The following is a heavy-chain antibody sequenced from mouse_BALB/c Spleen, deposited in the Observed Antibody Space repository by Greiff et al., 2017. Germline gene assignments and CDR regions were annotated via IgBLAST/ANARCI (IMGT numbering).Heavy chain of an antibody. CDR3: TRRGYGLPGGYFDV. V-gene: IGHV1-69*02. CDR1: GYTFTSYW. D-gene: IGHD2-10*02. Sequence: QVQLQQPGAELVRPGASVKLSCKASGYTFTSYWINWVKQRPGQGLEWIGNIYPSDSYTNYNQKFKDKATLTVDKSSSTAYMQLSSPTSEDSAVYYCTRRGYGLPGGYFDVWGAGTTVTVSS. CDR2: IYPSDSYT. J-gene: IGHJ1*01.